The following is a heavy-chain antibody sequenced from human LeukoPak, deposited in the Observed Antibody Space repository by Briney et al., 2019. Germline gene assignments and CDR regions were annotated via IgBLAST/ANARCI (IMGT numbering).Heavy chain of an antibody. CDR3: ARARWYSGSYYAGGGDY. D-gene: IGHD1-26*01. CDR1: GGTFSSYA. CDR2: IIPIFGTA. J-gene: IGHJ4*02. V-gene: IGHV1-69*05. Sequence: SVKVSCKASGGTFSSYAISWVRQAPGQGLEWMGGIIPIFGTANYAQKFQGRVTITTDESTSTAYMELSSLRSEDTAVYYCARARWYSGSYYAGGGDYWGQGTLVTVSS.